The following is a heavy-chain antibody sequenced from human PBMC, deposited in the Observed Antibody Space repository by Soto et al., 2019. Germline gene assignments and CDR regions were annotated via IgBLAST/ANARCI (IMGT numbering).Heavy chain of an antibody. Sequence: SETLSLTCTVSGWSINTYYWSWIRQPPGKGLEWIGYIYYRANPNYNPSLKSRVTISQDTSKNQFSLKLRSVTAADTAVYYCARHYGDGYDYVDYWGQGTLVTVSS. V-gene: IGHV4-59*08. CDR1: GWSINTYY. D-gene: IGHD5-12*01. CDR2: IYYRANP. J-gene: IGHJ4*02. CDR3: ARHYGDGYDYVDY.